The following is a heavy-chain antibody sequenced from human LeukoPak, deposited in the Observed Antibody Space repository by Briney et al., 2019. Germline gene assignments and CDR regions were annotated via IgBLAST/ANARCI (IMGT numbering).Heavy chain of an antibody. CDR1: GGSFSGYY. CDR2: INHSGST. D-gene: IGHD3-22*01. V-gene: IGHV4-34*01. Sequence: PSETLSLTCAVYGGSFSGYYWSWIRQPPGKGLEWIGEINHSGSTNYNPSLKSRVTISVDTSKNHFSLKLSSVTAADTAVYYCARGRGSYDSSGSWFDPWGQGTLVTVSS. CDR3: ARGRGSYDSSGSWFDP. J-gene: IGHJ5*02.